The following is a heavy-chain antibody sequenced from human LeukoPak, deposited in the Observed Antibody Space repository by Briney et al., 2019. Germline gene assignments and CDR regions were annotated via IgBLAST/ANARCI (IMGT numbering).Heavy chain of an antibody. Sequence: SETLSLTCAVYGGSFSGYYWSWIRQPPGKGLEWIGEINHSGSTNYNPSLKSRVTISVDTSKNQFSLKLSSVTAADTAVYYCARERLWGWGGYMDVWGKGTTVTVSS. J-gene: IGHJ6*03. CDR2: INHSGST. D-gene: IGHD6-25*01. V-gene: IGHV4-34*01. CDR1: GGSFSGYY. CDR3: ARERLWGWGGYMDV.